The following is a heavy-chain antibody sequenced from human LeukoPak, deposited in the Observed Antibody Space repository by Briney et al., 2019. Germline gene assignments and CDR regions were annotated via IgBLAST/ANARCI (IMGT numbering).Heavy chain of an antibody. D-gene: IGHD2-2*01. Sequence: ASVKVSCKASGYTFTRYDINWVRQATGQGLEWMGWMNPNSGNTGYAQKFQGRVTMTRNTSISTAYMELSSLRSEDTAVYYCARVKVVVPAATYYWFDPWGQGTLVTVSS. V-gene: IGHV1-8*01. J-gene: IGHJ5*02. CDR3: ARVKVVVPAATYYWFDP. CDR1: GYTFTRYD. CDR2: MNPNSGNT.